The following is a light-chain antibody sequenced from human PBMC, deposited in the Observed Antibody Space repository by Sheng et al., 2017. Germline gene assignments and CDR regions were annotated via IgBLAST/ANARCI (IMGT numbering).Light chain of an antibody. Sequence: QLVLTQSPSASASLGASVTLTCTLDSRHSDYAIAWHQHRPDKGPRFLMKVNSDGRHSWGDGIPDRFSGSSSGAERYLTISSLRPEDEADYYCQTWGTGPWVFGGGTRLTVL. CDR3: QTWGTGPWV. CDR1: SRHSDYA. J-gene: IGLJ3*02. CDR2: VNSDGRH. V-gene: IGLV4-69*01.